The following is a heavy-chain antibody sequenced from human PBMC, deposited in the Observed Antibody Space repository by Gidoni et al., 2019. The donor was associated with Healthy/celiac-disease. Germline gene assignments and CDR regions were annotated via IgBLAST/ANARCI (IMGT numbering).Heavy chain of an antibody. V-gene: IGHV3-23*01. Sequence: EVQLLESGGGLVQPGGSLRLSCAASGFTFSSYAMSWVRQAPGKGLEWGSAISGSGGSTYYADSVKGRFTISRDNSKNTLYLQMNSLRAEDTAVYYCAKEGYDSSGPMGLAPDYWGQGTLVTVSS. D-gene: IGHD3-22*01. CDR1: GFTFSSYA. J-gene: IGHJ4*02. CDR3: AKEGYDSSGPMGLAPDY. CDR2: ISGSGGST.